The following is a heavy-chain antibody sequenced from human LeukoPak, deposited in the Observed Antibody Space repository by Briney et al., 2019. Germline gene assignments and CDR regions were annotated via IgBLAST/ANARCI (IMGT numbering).Heavy chain of an antibody. CDR1: GGTFSSYA. J-gene: IGHJ4*02. V-gene: IGHV1-69*13. D-gene: IGHD1-7*01. Sequence: ASVKVSCKASGGTFSSYAISWVRQAPGQGLEWMGGIIPIFGTTNYAQKFQGRVTITADESTSTAYMELSSLRSEDTAAYYCARGVKWNYLSYWGQETLVTVSS. CDR2: IIPIFGTT. CDR3: ARGVKWNYLSY.